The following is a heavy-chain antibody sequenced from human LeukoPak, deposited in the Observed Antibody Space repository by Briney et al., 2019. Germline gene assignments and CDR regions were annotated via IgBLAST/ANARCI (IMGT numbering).Heavy chain of an antibody. CDR1: GFTFSSYW. CDR3: ASQTVVGATDY. CDR2: IKSDGSST. Sequence: PGGPLRLSCAASGFTFSSYWMHCVRQAPGKGLVWVSRIKSDGSSTSYADSVQGRFTISRDNAKNTLYLQMNSLRAEDTAVYYCASQTVVGATDYWGQGILVTVSS. V-gene: IGHV3-74*01. J-gene: IGHJ4*02. D-gene: IGHD1-26*01.